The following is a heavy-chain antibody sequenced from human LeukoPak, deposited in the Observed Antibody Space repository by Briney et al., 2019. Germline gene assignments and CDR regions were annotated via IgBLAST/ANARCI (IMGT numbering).Heavy chain of an antibody. Sequence: SETLSLTCTVSGYSISSGYYWGWIRQPPGKGLEWIGTIYHSGSTYYNPSLKSRVTISVDTSKNQFSLKLTSVTAADTAVYYCARVRGYCSSTICYRYYFDYWGQGILVTVSS. J-gene: IGHJ4*02. CDR2: IYHSGST. CDR1: GYSISSGYY. V-gene: IGHV4-38-2*02. CDR3: ARVRGYCSSTICYRYYFDY. D-gene: IGHD2-2*01.